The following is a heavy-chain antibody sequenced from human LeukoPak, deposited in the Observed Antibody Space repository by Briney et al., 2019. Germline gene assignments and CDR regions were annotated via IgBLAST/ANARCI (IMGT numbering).Heavy chain of an antibody. CDR2: IISIFDTA. CDR1: GGTFSSYA. Sequence: SVKVSCKASGGTFSSYAISWVRQAPGQGLEWMGGIISIFDTANYAQKFQGRVTITADNSTSTAYMELSSLKSEDTAVYYCASLDCSNTSCYDYWGQGTLVTVSS. V-gene: IGHV1-69*06. D-gene: IGHD2-2*01. CDR3: ASLDCSNTSCYDY. J-gene: IGHJ4*02.